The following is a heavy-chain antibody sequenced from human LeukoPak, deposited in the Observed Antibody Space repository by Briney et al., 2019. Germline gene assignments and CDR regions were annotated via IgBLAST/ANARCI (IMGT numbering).Heavy chain of an antibody. J-gene: IGHJ4*02. CDR1: GFTFSSYG. V-gene: IGHV3-33*06. D-gene: IGHD3-22*01. CDR3: AKEQYYYDSGCYYPLFDY. Sequence: GGSLRLSCAASGFTFSSYGMHWVRQAAGKGLEWVAVIWYDGSNKYYADSVKGRFTISRDNSKNTLYLQMNSLRAEDTAVYYCAKEQYYYDSGCYYPLFDYWGQGTLVTVSS. CDR2: IWYDGSNK.